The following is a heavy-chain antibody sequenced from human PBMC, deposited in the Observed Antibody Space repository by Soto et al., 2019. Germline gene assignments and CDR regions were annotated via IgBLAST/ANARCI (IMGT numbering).Heavy chain of an antibody. Sequence: QITLKESGPTLVKPTQTLTLTCTFSGFSLSTGGMGVGWIRQPPGKALEWLALIYWDGDRRYSPSLMNRLTIAKDISKNKVVLTMTNMDPVDTATYYCVHSRCGGDCLQSYSSHYYYGMDIWGQGTTVTVSS. D-gene: IGHD2-21*02. CDR3: VHSRCGGDCLQSYSSHYYYGMDI. CDR1: GFSLSTGGMG. J-gene: IGHJ6*02. CDR2: IYWDGDR. V-gene: IGHV2-5*02.